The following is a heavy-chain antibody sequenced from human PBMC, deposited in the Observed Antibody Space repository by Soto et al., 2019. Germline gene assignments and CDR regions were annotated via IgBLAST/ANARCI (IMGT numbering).Heavy chain of an antibody. V-gene: IGHV3-23*01. CDR2: ISDTSIDT. CDR3: PKNDATPSGDFVFDR. CDR1: RFTFGDYP. J-gene: IGHJ5*02. D-gene: IGHD4-17*01. Sequence: PGGSLRLSCVASRFTFGDYPMNWVRQAPGKGLEWVSGISDTSIDTYYADSVKGRFTISRDNSQSMLFLHMSSLRAEDTALYYCPKNDATPSGDFVFDRWGQGTLVTVSS.